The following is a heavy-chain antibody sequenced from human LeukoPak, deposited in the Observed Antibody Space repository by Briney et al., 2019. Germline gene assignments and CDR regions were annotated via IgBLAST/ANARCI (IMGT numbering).Heavy chain of an antibody. J-gene: IGHJ4*02. D-gene: IGHD6-19*01. CDR1: GFTFSSYA. CDR3: AKPYSSGWSAMLAHYELDY. Sequence: PGGSLRLSCAASGFTFSSYAMSWVRQAPGKGLEWVSAISGSGGSTYYADSVKGRFTISRDNSKNTLYLQMNSLRAEDTAVYYGAKPYSSGWSAMLAHYELDYWGQGTLVTVSS. CDR2: ISGSGGST. V-gene: IGHV3-23*01.